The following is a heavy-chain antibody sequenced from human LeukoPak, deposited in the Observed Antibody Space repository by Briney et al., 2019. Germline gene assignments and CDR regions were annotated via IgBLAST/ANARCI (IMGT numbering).Heavy chain of an antibody. CDR2: ISSGSSTI. CDR1: GFTFSSYA. V-gene: IGHV3-48*01. Sequence: PGGSLRLSCAASGFTFSSYAMSWVRQAPGKGLEWVSYISSGSSTIYYADSVKGRFTISRDNAKNSLYLQMNSLRAEDTAVYYCARPGDCNNRVCFNWFDPWGQGTLVTVSS. D-gene: IGHD2-8*01. J-gene: IGHJ5*02. CDR3: ARPGDCNNRVCFNWFDP.